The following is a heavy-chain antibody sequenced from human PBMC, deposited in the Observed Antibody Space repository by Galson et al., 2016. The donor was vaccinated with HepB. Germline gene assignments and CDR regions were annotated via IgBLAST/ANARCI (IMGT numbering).Heavy chain of an antibody. CDR3: ARHFPITIFGVVPQLGAFDI. Sequence: SETLSLTCTVSGGSISSHYWSWIRQPPGKGLEWIGFIHYSGSSYYNPSLKSRVTISIDTSKSHFSLKLSSVTAADTAVYYCARHFPITIFGVVPQLGAFDIWGQGTMVTVSS. CDR2: IHYSGSS. D-gene: IGHD3-3*01. CDR1: GGSISSHY. J-gene: IGHJ3*02. V-gene: IGHV4-59*08.